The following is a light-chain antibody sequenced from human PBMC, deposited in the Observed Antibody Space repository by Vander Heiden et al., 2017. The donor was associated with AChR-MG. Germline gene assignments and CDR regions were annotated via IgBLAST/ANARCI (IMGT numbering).Light chain of an antibody. J-gene: IGKJ1*01. CDR2: RVS. CDR3: QQSYSIPWT. V-gene: IGKV1-39*01. CDR1: QSINRF. Sequence: DIQMTQSPSSLSASLGDRISITCRSSQSINRFLNWYQQKPGKAPELLIYRVSSLQSGVPSRFSGSGSGTDFSLTITSLQPEDSAIYYCQQSYSIPWTFGQGTKVEIK.